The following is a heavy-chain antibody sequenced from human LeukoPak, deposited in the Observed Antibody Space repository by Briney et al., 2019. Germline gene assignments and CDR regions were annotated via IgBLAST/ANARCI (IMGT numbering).Heavy chain of an antibody. J-gene: IGHJ4*02. V-gene: IGHV4-30-2*01. Sequence: SETLPLTCAVPGGSISSGGYSWSWIRQPPGKGLEWIGYIYHSGSTYYNPSLKSRVTISVDRSKNQFSLKLSSVTAADTAVYYCARVKQQLGGYYFDYWGQGTLVTVSS. CDR3: ARVKQQLGGYYFDY. CDR1: GGSISSGGYS. CDR2: IYHSGST. D-gene: IGHD6-13*01.